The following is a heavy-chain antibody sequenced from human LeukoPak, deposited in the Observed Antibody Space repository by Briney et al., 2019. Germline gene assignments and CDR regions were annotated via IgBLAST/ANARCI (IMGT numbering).Heavy chain of an antibody. CDR3: AKPADYYDTSGYYYRLYYFDY. J-gene: IGHJ4*02. CDR2: INEDGSEK. Sequence: PGGSLRLSCAASGFTFSSYAMSWVRQAPGKGLQWVANINEDGSEKHYVDSVKGRFTISRDNAENSLYLQMNSLRAEDTAVYYCAKPADYYDTSGYYYRLYYFDYWGQGTLVTVSS. D-gene: IGHD3-22*01. CDR1: GFTFSSYA. V-gene: IGHV3-7*03.